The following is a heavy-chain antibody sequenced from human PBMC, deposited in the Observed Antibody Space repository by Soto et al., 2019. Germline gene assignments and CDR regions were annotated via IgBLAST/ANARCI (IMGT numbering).Heavy chain of an antibody. J-gene: IGHJ4*02. CDR2: ITGSGDDT. CDR1: GFTFSSYA. Sequence: EVQLLESGGGLVQPGGSPRLSCAASGFTFSSYAMSWVRQDPGKGLEWVSAITGSGDDTYYADSVKGRFTISRDNSKNMLYLQMNSLGAEDTAVYFCPKGSAASRPYYFDYWGQGVLVTVSS. D-gene: IGHD2-2*01. V-gene: IGHV3-23*01. CDR3: PKGSAASRPYYFDY.